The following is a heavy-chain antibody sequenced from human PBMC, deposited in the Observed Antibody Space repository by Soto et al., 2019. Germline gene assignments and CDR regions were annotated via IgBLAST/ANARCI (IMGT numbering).Heavy chain of an antibody. J-gene: IGHJ4*02. D-gene: IGHD3-22*01. CDR1: GFTVSTNY. V-gene: IGHV3-53*01. CDR2: IYSGGNT. CDR3: ARDEYESGGYSTFVN. Sequence: EVQLAESGGGLIQPGGSLRLSCAASGFTVSTNYMSWVRQAPRKGLEWVSVIYSGGNTFYADSVKGRFTISRDNSKNTVYLQMNSLRAEDTAVYYCARDEYESGGYSTFVNWGQATLVSVSS.